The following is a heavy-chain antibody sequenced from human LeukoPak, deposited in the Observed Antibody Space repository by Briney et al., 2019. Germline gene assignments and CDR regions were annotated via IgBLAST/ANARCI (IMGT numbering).Heavy chain of an antibody. CDR3: ARVNDYGDYVDY. CDR1: GYTFTGYY. CDR2: INPNSGGT. J-gene: IGHJ4*02. D-gene: IGHD4-17*01. Sequence: ASVKVSCKASGYTFTGYYMHWVRQAPGQGLAWMGWINPNSGGTNYAQKFQGKVTMTRDTSISTAYMELSRLRSDDTAVYYCARVNDYGDYVDYWGQGTLVTVSS. V-gene: IGHV1-2*02.